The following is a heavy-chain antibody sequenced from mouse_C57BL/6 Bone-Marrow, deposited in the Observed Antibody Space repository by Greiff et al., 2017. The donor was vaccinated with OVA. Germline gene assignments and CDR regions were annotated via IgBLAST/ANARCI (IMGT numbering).Heavy chain of an antibody. D-gene: IGHD1-1*01. J-gene: IGHJ2*01. CDR3: TRRYGSSDY. Sequence: VHLVESGAELVRPGASVTLSCKASGYTFTDYEMHWVKQTPVHGLEWIGAIDPETGGTAYNQKFKGKAILTADKSSSTAYMELRSLTSEDSAVYYCTRRYGSSDYWGQGTTLTVSS. CDR1: GYTFTDYE. CDR2: IDPETGGT. V-gene: IGHV1-15*01.